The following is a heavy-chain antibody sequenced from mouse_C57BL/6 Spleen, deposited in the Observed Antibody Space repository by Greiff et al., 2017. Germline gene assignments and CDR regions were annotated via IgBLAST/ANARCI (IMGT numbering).Heavy chain of an antibody. CDR2: IYPGSGST. CDR3: ARDYAMDS. CDR1: GYTFTSYW. J-gene: IGHJ4*01. Sequence: QVQLQQPGAELVKPGASVKMSCKASGYTFTSYWITWVKQRPGQGLEWIGDIYPGSGSTNYNGKCKGKATLTAANSSRTAYMQLSSLTSEDSAVYFCARDYAMDSWGQGTSVTVSS. V-gene: IGHV1-55*01.